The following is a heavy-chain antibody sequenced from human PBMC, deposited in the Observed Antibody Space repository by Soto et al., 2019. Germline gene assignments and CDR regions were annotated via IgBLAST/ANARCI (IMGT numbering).Heavy chain of an antibody. CDR2: INHSGST. CDR3: ARGVSYDY. V-gene: IGHV4-34*01. J-gene: IGHJ4*02. Sequence: QVQLQQWGAGLLKPSETLSLTCAVYGGSFSGYYWSWIRQPPWKGLEWIGEINHSGSTNYNPSLKSRVTISVDTSKNQFSLKLSSVTAADTAVYYCARGVSYDYWGQGTLVTVSS. D-gene: IGHD1-26*01. CDR1: GGSFSGYY.